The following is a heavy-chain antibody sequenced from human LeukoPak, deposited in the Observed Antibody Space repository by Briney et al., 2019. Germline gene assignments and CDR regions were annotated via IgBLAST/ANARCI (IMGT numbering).Heavy chain of an antibody. CDR3: GSGSYYNENYYYYMDV. Sequence: GGSLRLSCAASGFSFSTYAMHWVRQAPGKGLEWVSSISSSSSYIYYADSVKGRFTISRDNAKNSLYLQMNSLRAEDTAVYYCGSGSYYNENYYYYMDVWGKGTKVTISS. V-gene: IGHV3-21*01. J-gene: IGHJ6*03. CDR1: GFSFSTYA. D-gene: IGHD3-10*01. CDR2: ISSSSSYI.